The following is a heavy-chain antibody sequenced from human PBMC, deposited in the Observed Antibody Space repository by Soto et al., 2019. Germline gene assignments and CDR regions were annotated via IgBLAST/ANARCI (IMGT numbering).Heavy chain of an antibody. Sequence: GGSLRLSCAASGFTFSSYSMNWVRQAPGKGLEWVSSISSSSSYIYYADSVKGRFTISRDNAKNSLYLQMNSLRAEDTAVYYCARDKEDTMVRGVIIGEDYYYYYMDVWGKGTTVTVSS. D-gene: IGHD3-10*01. CDR2: ISSSSSYI. CDR3: ARDKEDTMVRGVIIGEDYYYYYMDV. CDR1: GFTFSSYS. J-gene: IGHJ6*03. V-gene: IGHV3-21*01.